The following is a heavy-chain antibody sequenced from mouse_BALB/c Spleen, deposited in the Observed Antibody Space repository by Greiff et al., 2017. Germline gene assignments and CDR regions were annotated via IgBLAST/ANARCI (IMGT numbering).Heavy chain of an antibody. CDR2: ISTYYGDA. Sequence: QVQLQQSGAELVRPGVSVKISCKGSGYTFTDYAMHWVKQSHAKSLEWLGVISTYYGDASYNQKFKGKATMTVDKSSSTAYMELARLTSEDSAIYYCARGFYGNYFDYWGQGTTLTVSS. J-gene: IGHJ2*01. CDR1: GYTFTDYA. D-gene: IGHD2-1*01. CDR3: ARGFYGNYFDY. V-gene: IGHV1S137*01.